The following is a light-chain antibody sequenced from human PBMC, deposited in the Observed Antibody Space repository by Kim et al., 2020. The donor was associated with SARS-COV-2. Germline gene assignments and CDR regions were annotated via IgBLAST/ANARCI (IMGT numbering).Light chain of an antibody. CDR2: TAS. Sequence: SPGERAPLSCRASQRVRSNYLAWYQQKPGQAPRLLIYTASNRATGIPDRFSGSGSGTDFTLTISRLEPEDFAVYYCQQYCSSPRTFGQGTKVDIK. CDR3: QQYCSSPRT. CDR1: QRVRSNY. V-gene: IGKV3-20*01. J-gene: IGKJ1*01.